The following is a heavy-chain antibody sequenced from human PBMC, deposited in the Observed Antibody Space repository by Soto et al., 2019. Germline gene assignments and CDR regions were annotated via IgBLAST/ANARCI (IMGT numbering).Heavy chain of an antibody. V-gene: IGHV3-48*02. D-gene: IGHD1-26*01. CDR2: ISSSSSPI. J-gene: IGHJ4*02. Sequence: EVQLVESGGGLVQPGGSLRVSCAASGFSFSSYSMNWVRQAPGRGLEWVSSISSSSSPIYYADSVKGRFTISRDNAKNSLYLQMNSLRDEDTAVYYCAGGSELYYEFDYWGQGALVTVSS. CDR1: GFSFSSYS. CDR3: AGGSELYYEFDY.